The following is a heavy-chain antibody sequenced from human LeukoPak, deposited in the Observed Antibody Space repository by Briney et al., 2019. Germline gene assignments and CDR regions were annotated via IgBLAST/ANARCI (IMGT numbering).Heavy chain of an antibody. CDR3: ARHGYSSGSLAWFDP. CDR1: GGSISSYY. CDR2: IYYSGST. D-gene: IGHD6-19*01. J-gene: IGHJ5*02. V-gene: IGHV4-59*01. Sequence: PSETLSLTCTVSGGSISSYYWSWIRQPPGKGLEWMGYIYYSGSTNYNPSLKSRVTISVDTSKNQFPLKLSSVTAADTAVYYCARHGYSSGSLAWFDPWGQGTQVTVSS.